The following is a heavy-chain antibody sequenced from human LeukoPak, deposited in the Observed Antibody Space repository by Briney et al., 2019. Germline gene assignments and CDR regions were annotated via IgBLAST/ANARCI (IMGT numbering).Heavy chain of an antibody. Sequence: SETLSLTCAVYGGSFSGYYWSWIRQPPGKGLEWIGSIYYSGSTYYNPSLKSRVTISVDTSKNQFSLKLSSVTAADTAVYYCALIVRGAFDIWGQGTMVTVSS. V-gene: IGHV4-34*01. J-gene: IGHJ3*02. CDR3: ALIVRGAFDI. CDR2: IYYSGST. CDR1: GGSFSGYY. D-gene: IGHD2-8*01.